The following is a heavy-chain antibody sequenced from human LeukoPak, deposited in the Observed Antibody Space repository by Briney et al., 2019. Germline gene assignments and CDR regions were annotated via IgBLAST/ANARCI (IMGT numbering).Heavy chain of an antibody. D-gene: IGHD3-10*01. CDR3: ARGAITMVRGWEFDY. CDR2: ISASGSRT. Sequence: GGSLRLSCAASGFIFNNYAIAWVRQGPGKGLEWVSGISASGSRTYYADSVKGRFTISRDNSKNTLYLQMNSLRAEDTAVYFCARGAITMVRGWEFDYWGQGTLVTVSS. V-gene: IGHV3-23*01. CDR1: GFIFNNYA. J-gene: IGHJ4*02.